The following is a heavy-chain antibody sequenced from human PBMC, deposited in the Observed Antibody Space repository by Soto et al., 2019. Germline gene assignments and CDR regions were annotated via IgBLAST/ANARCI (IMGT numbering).Heavy chain of an antibody. Sequence: PGGSLRLSCAAPEFTFSDYAMSWVRQAPGKGLEWVSGISGTNYNIYSIYYADSVKGRFTISRDNSQNMLYLQMNSLRVDDTAVYYCAKAAHTVPPDYWGQGALVTGSS. V-gene: IGHV3-23*01. J-gene: IGHJ4*02. CDR3: AKAAHTVPPDY. CDR2: ISGTNYNIYSI. D-gene: IGHD2-2*02. CDR1: EFTFSDYA.